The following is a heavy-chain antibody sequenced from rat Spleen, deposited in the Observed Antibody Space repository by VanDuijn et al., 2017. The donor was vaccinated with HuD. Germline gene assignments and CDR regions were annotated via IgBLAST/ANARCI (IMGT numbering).Heavy chain of an antibody. CDR3: STRDGGYPH. J-gene: IGHJ2*01. Sequence: EVQLVESGGGLVQPGRSLKLSCAASGFTFSDYGMAWVRQAPTKGLEWVATISYDGSSTYYRDSVKGRFTISRDNAKSTLSLQMDSLRSEDTATYYCSTRDGGYPHWGQGVMVTVSS. CDR2: ISYDGSST. V-gene: IGHV5-29*01. CDR1: GFTFSDYG. D-gene: IGHD1-11*01.